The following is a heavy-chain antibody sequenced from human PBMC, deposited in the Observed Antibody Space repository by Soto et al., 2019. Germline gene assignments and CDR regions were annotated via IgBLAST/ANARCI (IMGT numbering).Heavy chain of an antibody. CDR3: ARASVGPQGGASWIMPFDY. CDR2: LSYLGTT. Sequence: SETLSLTCTVSNDSIRSGTYYWAWIRQPPGRGLEWMGSLSYLGTTDYNPSLKSRVTISKDASKNQFSLRLTSVTAADTAVYYCARASVGPQGGASWIMPFDYWGQGALVTVSS. J-gene: IGHJ4*02. CDR1: NDSIRSGTYY. V-gene: IGHV4-39*07. D-gene: IGHD2-15*01.